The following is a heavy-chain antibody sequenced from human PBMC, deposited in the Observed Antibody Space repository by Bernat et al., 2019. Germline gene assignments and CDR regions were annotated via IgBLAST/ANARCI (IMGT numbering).Heavy chain of an antibody. D-gene: IGHD3-10*01. V-gene: IGHV3-48*04. CDR3: AREGFYGSGSM. CDR1: GFTFSSYS. J-gene: IGHJ4*02. CDR2: ISSSSSTI. Sequence: EVQLVESGGGLVQPGGSLRLSCAASGFTFSSYSMNWVRQAPGKGLEWVSYISSSSSTIYYADSVKGRFTISRDNAKNSLYLQMNSLRAEDTAVYYCAREGFYGSGSMWGQGTLVTVSS.